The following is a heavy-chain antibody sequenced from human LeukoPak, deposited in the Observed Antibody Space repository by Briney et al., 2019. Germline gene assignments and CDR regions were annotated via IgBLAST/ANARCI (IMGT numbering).Heavy chain of an antibody. CDR2: IIPISATA. Sequence: SVKVSCKASGGTFSSYAISWVRQAPGQGLEWMGGIIPISATANYAQKFQGRVTITADESTSTAYMELSSLRSEDTAVYYCARDRDYYDSSNYYYASDTWGLGTLVTVSS. CDR1: GGTFSSYA. D-gene: IGHD3-22*01. J-gene: IGHJ5*02. V-gene: IGHV1-69*01. CDR3: ARDRDYYDSSNYYYASDT.